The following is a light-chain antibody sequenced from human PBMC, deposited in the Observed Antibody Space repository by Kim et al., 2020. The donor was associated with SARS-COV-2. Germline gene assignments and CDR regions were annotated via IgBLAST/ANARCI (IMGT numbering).Light chain of an antibody. Sequence: QSALTQPASVSGSPGQSITISCTGTSSDVGNYNLVSWYQQHPGKVPKVMIYEVSKRPSGVSNRFSGSKSGNTASLTISGLQAEDEADYYCCSYAGSYTYVFGTGTKVTVL. CDR3: CSYAGSYTYV. V-gene: IGLV2-23*02. J-gene: IGLJ1*01. CDR2: EVS. CDR1: SSDVGNYNL.